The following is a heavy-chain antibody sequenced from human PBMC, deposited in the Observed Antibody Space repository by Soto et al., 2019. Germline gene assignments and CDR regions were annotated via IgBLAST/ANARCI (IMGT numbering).Heavy chain of an antibody. J-gene: IGHJ5*02. CDR2: ISAYNGNT. CDR1: VYTFTSYG. V-gene: IGHV1-18*01. D-gene: IGHD3-3*02. Sequence: ASVKVSCKTSVYTFTSYGSSWVRQAPGQGLEWMGWISAYNGNTNYAQKLQGRVTMTTDTSTSTAYMELRSLRSDDTAVYYCARDSILRTNWFDPWGQGTLVTSPQ. CDR3: ARDSILRTNWFDP.